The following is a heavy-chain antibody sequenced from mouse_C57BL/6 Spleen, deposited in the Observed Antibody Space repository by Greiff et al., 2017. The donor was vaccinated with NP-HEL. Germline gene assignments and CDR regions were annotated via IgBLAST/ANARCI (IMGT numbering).Heavy chain of an antibody. CDR2: ISYDGSN. CDR1: GYSITSGYY. V-gene: IGHV3-6*01. Sequence: EVQLQQSGPGLVKPSQSLSLTCSVTGYSITSGYYWNWIRQCPGNKLEWMGYISYDGSNNYNPSLKNRISITRDTSKNQFFLKLNSVTTEDTATYYCAREEGPSYAMDYWGQGTSVTVSS. J-gene: IGHJ4*01. D-gene: IGHD2-10*02. CDR3: AREEGPSYAMDY.